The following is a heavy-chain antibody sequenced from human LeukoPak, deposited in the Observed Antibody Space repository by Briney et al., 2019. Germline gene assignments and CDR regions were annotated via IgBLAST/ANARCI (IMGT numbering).Heavy chain of an antibody. CDR2: ISSSGSNI. Sequence: GGSLRLSCAASGITFSSYGMHWVRQAPGKGLEWVSYISSSGSNIYYADSVKGRFTISRDNAKNSLYLQMNSLRAEDTAVYYCARDRDFLGSGWSNSFDYWGQGTLVTVSS. CDR3: ARDRDFLGSGWSNSFDY. V-gene: IGHV3-48*04. D-gene: IGHD6-19*01. CDR1: GITFSSYG. J-gene: IGHJ4*02.